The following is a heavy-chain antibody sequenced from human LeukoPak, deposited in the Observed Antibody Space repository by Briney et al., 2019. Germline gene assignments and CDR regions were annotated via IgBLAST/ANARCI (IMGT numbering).Heavy chain of an antibody. D-gene: IGHD3-22*01. V-gene: IGHV4-34*01. Sequence: SETLSLTCAVYGGSFSGYYWSWIRQPPGKGLEWIGEINHSGSTNYNPSLKSRVTISVDTSKNQFSLKLSSVTAADTAVYYCARGRNYDTLDYWGQGTLVTVSS. CDR3: ARGRNYDTLDY. CDR2: INHSGST. CDR1: GGSFSGYY. J-gene: IGHJ4*02.